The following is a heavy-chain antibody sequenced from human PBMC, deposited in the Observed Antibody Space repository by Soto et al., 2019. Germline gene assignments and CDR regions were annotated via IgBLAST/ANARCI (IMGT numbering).Heavy chain of an antibody. Sequence: QVQLVQCGAEVKKPGASVKVSCKASSYTFTSYGISWVRQAPGQGFEWMGWISAYNGNTNYAQKLQGRVTMTTDTSTSTAYMELRSLRSDDTAVYYCARDWETTVTTQPDYWGQGTLVTVSS. V-gene: IGHV1-18*01. CDR1: SYTFTSYG. D-gene: IGHD4-17*01. J-gene: IGHJ4*02. CDR2: ISAYNGNT. CDR3: ARDWETTVTTQPDY.